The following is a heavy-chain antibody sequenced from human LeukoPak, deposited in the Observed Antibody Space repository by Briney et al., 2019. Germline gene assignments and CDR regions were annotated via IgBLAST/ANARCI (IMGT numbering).Heavy chain of an antibody. CDR2: INPNSGGT. J-gene: IGHJ5*02. CDR3: ARDLIKLHLGWFDP. D-gene: IGHD1-1*01. V-gene: IGHV1-2*02. Sequence: ASVKVSCKASGYTFTGYYMHWVRQAPGQGLEWMGWINPNSGGTNYAQKFQGRVTMTRDTSISTAYMELSRLRSDDTAVYYCARDLIKLHLGWFDPWGQGPLVTVSS. CDR1: GYTFTGYY.